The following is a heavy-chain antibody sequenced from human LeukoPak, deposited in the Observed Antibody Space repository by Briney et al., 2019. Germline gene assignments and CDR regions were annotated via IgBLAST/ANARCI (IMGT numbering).Heavy chain of an antibody. CDR2: ICGGGGST. CDR1: GFTFSNYA. V-gene: IGHV3-23*01. D-gene: IGHD6-13*01. Sequence: GGSLRLSCAASGFTFSNYAMSWVRQAPGKGLEWVSDICGGGGSTYYADSVRGRFAISRDNSKNTLYLQMNSLRADDTALYSCARGFSSTCVDYWGQGTLVSVFS. J-gene: IGHJ4*02. CDR3: ARGFSSTCVDY.